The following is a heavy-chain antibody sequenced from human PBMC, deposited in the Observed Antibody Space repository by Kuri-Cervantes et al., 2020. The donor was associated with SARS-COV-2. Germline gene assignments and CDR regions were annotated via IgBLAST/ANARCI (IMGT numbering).Heavy chain of an antibody. V-gene: IGHV3-23*01. J-gene: IGHJ4*02. CDR2: ISTSGGNT. CDR1: GFTFSSYS. Sequence: GGSLRLSCAASGFTFSSYSMNWVRQAPGKGLEWVSTISTSGGNTYYADSVKGRFTISRDNSKNTLYLQMNSLRAEDTAVYYCASTFLWWERRFDYWGQGTLVTVSS. CDR3: ASTFLWWERRFDY. D-gene: IGHD2-21*01.